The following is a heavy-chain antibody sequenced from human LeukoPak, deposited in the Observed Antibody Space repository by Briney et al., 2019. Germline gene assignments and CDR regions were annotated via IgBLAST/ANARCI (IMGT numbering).Heavy chain of an antibody. Sequence: PGGSLRLSCAASGFTFSNNGMTWVRQAPGKGPEWVSTITVGGDETSAANSVKGRFTISRDNSKNMLYLQMNSLRAEDTAVYYCATAYLPGFGDFHGWEDYWGQGTLVTVSS. D-gene: IGHD4-17*01. V-gene: IGHV3-23*01. CDR1: GFTFSNNG. CDR3: ATAYLPGFGDFHGWEDY. CDR2: ITVGGDET. J-gene: IGHJ4*02.